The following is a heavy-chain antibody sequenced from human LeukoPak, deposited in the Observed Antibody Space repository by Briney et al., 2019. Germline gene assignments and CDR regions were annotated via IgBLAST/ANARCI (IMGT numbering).Heavy chain of an antibody. D-gene: IGHD6-13*01. CDR2: ISSSSTYI. CDR1: GFTFSSYS. V-gene: IGHV3-21*01. J-gene: IGHJ4*02. CDR3: ARERGAGLSSSWVDY. Sequence: NPGGSLRLSCAASGFTFSSYSMNCVRQAPGKGLEWVSSISSSSTYIYYADSVKGRFTISRDNAKNSLYLQMNSLRAEDTAVYYCARERGAGLSSSWVDYWGQGTLVTVSS.